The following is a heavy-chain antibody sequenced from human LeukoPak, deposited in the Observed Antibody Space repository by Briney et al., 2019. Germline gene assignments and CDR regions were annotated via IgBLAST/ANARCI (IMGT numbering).Heavy chain of an antibody. D-gene: IGHD3-10*01. Sequence: HPGGSLRLSCAASGFTFSSYAMSWVRQAPGKGLEWVPAVSGSGGSTYYADSVKGRFTISRDNSKNTLYLQMNSLRAEDTAVYYCAKLPRRVLYYFDYWGQGTLVTVSS. CDR1: GFTFSSYA. V-gene: IGHV3-23*01. J-gene: IGHJ4*02. CDR3: AKLPRRVLYYFDY. CDR2: VSGSGGST.